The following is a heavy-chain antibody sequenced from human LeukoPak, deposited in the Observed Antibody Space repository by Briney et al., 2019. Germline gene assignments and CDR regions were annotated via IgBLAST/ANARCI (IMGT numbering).Heavy chain of an antibody. D-gene: IGHD6-19*01. V-gene: IGHV4-59*01. CDR2: IYYSGST. J-gene: IGHJ5*02. CDR1: GGSISSYY. CDR3: AGGGSSGWYNWFDP. Sequence: SETLSLTCTVSGGSISSYYWSWIRQPPGKGLEWIGYIYYSGSTNYNPSLKSRVTISVDTSKNQFSLKLSSVTAADTAVYYCAGGGSSGWYNWFDPWGQGTLVTVSS.